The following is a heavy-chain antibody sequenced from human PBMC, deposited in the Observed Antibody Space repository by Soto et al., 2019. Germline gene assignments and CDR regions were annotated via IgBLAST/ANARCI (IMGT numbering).Heavy chain of an antibody. CDR1: DDSITNNNYC. V-gene: IGHV4-39*01. D-gene: IGHD1-1*01. Sequence: TSETLSLTCTVSDDSITNNNYCWGWIRQSPGKGLEWMGSILHSGGTYNNPSLKRRITMSADSSKNQLSLSPTSVTAADTAVYYCARQNRQLWPNFDFWGQGTLVTVSS. CDR3: ARQNRQLWPNFDF. CDR2: ILHSGGT. J-gene: IGHJ4*02.